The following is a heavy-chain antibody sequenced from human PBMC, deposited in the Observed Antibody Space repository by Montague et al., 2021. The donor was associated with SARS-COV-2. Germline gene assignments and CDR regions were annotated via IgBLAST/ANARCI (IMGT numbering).Heavy chain of an antibody. CDR1: GDSISHSSYY. CDR3: ARVRQWLVPLDY. Sequence: SETLSLTCTVSGDSISHSSYYWGWIRQPPGKGLEWIGCIYYSGSTYYNPSRKSRVTISVDTSKNQVSLKLNSVTAADTAVYYCARVRQWLVPLDYWGQGTLVTVSS. V-gene: IGHV4-39*07. D-gene: IGHD6-19*01. CDR2: IYYSGST. J-gene: IGHJ4*02.